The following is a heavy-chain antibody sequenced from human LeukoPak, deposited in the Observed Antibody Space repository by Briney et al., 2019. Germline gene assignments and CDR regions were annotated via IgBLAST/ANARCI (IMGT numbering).Heavy chain of an antibody. D-gene: IGHD5-24*01. CDR1: GFTFSNYG. CDR2: ISHDGSNK. V-gene: IGHV3-30*03. Sequence: GGSLRLSCAASGFTFSNYGMHWVRQAPGKGLEWVAVISHDGSNKYYADSVKGRFTISRDKSNNTLYLQMNSLKDEDTAVYYCAREWHYYYYGMDVWGQGTTVTVSS. J-gene: IGHJ6*02. CDR3: AREWHYYYYGMDV.